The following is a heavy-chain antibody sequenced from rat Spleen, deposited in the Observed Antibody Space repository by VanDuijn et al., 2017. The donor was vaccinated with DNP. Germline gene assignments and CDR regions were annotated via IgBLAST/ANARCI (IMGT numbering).Heavy chain of an antibody. CDR1: GFTFSNYG. CDR2: IGTDDTNT. Sequence: EVQLVESGGGLVQPGRSLKLSCAASGFTFSNYGMAWVRQAPTKGLEWVASIGTDDTNTDFRDSVKDRFTISRDNAKNTLYLQMNSLRSEDMATYYWARGGGGHFDYWGQGVMVPVSS. V-gene: IGHV5S13*01. CDR3: ARGGGGHFDY. J-gene: IGHJ2*01.